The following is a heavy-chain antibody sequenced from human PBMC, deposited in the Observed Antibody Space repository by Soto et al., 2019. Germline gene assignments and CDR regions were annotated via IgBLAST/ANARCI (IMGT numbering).Heavy chain of an antibody. CDR3: ASGGSNYDSSGYFDY. D-gene: IGHD3-22*01. Sequence: PSETLSLTCTVSGGSISSSSYYWGWIRQPPGKGLEWIGSIYYSGSTYYNPSLKSRVTISVDTSKNQFSLKLSSVTAADTAVYYCASGGSNYDSSGYFDYWGQGTLVTVSS. V-gene: IGHV4-39*01. J-gene: IGHJ4*02. CDR1: GGSISSSSYY. CDR2: IYYSGST.